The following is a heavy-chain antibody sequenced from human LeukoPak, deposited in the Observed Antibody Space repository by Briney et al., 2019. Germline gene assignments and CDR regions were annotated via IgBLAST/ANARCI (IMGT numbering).Heavy chain of an antibody. Sequence: PSETLSLTCAVSGYSLSSGYYWGWTRQPPGKGLEWIGSIYHSGSTYYNPSLKSRVTISVDTSKNQFSLKLSSVTAADTAVYYCARIIAVVRGEIDYWGQGTLVTVSS. J-gene: IGHJ4*02. CDR1: GYSLSSGYY. CDR2: IYHSGST. V-gene: IGHV4-38-2*01. CDR3: ARIIAVVRGEIDY. D-gene: IGHD6-19*01.